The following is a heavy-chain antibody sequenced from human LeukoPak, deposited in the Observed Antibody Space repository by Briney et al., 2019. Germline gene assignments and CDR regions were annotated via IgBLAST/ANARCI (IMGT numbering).Heavy chain of an antibody. CDR2: IYYTGRT. CDR1: GGSISSSSHS. Sequence: SETLSLTCTVSGGSISSSSHSWGWIRQPPGKGLEWTGTIYYTGRTYYNPSLESRLTISVDTSKNQFSLKLTSVTAADTTIYYCAQSLGSGNWIGNWFDPWGQGTLVTVSS. D-gene: IGHD1-1*01. CDR3: AQSLGSGNWIGNWFDP. J-gene: IGHJ5*02. V-gene: IGHV4-39*01.